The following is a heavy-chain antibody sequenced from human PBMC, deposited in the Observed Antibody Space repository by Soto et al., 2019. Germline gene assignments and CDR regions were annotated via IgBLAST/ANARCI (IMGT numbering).Heavy chain of an antibody. CDR3: ARGHGRFAH. CDR2: INHSGFT. J-gene: IGHJ4*02. CDR1: VGSFACYY. V-gene: IGHV4-34*01. Sequence: PERLSLACDVSVGSFACYYWRWIRQPPGKGLEWIGEINHSGFTNYNPSLTGRVTISLDTSKSQFSLKLSSLTAADTAFYFCARGHGRFAHWGQGTLVTVSS.